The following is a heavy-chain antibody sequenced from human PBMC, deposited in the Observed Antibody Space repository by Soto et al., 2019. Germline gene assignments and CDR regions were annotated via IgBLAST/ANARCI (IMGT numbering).Heavy chain of an antibody. CDR1: GDSVSGGGYY. J-gene: IGHJ5*02. V-gene: IGHV4-61*08. CDR3: ARTSDWLDP. Sequence: PSETLSLTCTVSGDSVSGGGYYLTCIRHPPGKGLEWIGYISFTGDTTYNPSLRSRVTIAMHTSKNQFSLKLTSATAADTAVYYCARTSDWLDPWGQGTLVTVSS. CDR2: ISFTGDT.